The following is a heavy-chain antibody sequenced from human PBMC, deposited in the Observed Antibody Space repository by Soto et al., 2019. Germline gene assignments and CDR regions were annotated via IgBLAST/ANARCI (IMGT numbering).Heavy chain of an antibody. CDR3: AKDRYHYATPGWFDP. D-gene: IGHD5-18*01. V-gene: IGHV1-18*01. CDR1: GYTFTSYG. CDR2: ISAYNGNT. Sequence: ASVKVSCKASGYTFTSYGISWVRQAPGQGLEWMGWISAYNGNTNYAQKLQGRVTMTTDTSTSTAYMELRSLRAEDTAVYYCAKDRYHYATPGWFDPWGQGTLVTVSS. J-gene: IGHJ5*02.